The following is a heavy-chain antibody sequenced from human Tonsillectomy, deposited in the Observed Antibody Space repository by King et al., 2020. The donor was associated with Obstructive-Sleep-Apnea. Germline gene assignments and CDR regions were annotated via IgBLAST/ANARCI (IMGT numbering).Heavy chain of an antibody. CDR3: AWDFSPYNWKEGVNYFDH. Sequence: VQLVQSGVEVTNPGASVKVSCKASGYTFTSCGISWVRQAPGEGLEWMGWISTYDGNTNYGQEFQGRVTMTTDTSTGTVYMELRGLGSDDTAVYYCAWDFSPYNWKEGVNYFDHWSQGTLVTVSS. CDR1: GYTFTSCG. J-gene: IGHJ4*02. D-gene: IGHD1-1*01. V-gene: IGHV1-18*01. CDR2: ISTYDGNT.